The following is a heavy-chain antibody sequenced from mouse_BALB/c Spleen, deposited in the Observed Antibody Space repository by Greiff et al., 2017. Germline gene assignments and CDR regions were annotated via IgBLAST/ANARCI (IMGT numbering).Heavy chain of an antibody. CDR3: SRDGNYVWAMDY. Sequence: VQLQQSGAELVKPGASVKLSCTASGFNIKDTYMHWVKQRPEQGLEWIGRIDPANGNTKYDPKFQGKATITVDTSSNTAYLQLSSLTSEDPAVYYCSRDGNYVWAMDYWGQGTSVTVSS. CDR2: IDPANGNT. D-gene: IGHD2-1*01. V-gene: IGHV14-3*02. J-gene: IGHJ4*01. CDR1: GFNIKDTY.